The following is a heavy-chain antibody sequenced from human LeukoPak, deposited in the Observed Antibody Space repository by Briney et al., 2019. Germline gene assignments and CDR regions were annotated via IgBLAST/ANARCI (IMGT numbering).Heavy chain of an antibody. Sequence: PSETLSLTCTVLPASISSNYWSWIRQPPGKGLEWIGYISYSGTTNHNPSLKSRVTISVDTSKNQFSLKLSSLTSADTALYYCARDPGWLQFDYWGQGTLVTVSS. CDR1: PASISSNY. CDR2: ISYSGTT. V-gene: IGHV4-59*01. J-gene: IGHJ4*02. D-gene: IGHD5-24*01. CDR3: ARDPGWLQFDY.